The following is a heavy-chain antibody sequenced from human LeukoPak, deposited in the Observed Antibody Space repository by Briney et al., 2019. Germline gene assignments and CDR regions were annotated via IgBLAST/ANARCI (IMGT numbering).Heavy chain of an antibody. D-gene: IGHD3-10*01. CDR2: INPKSGGT. Sequence: GASVNVSCKASGYTFTGYYLHWVRQAPGQGLEWMGWINPKSGGTNYAQKFQGRVTMTRDMSTTTDYMELSSLRSEDTAVYYCARDNSVGDIAWWFDPWGQGTLVSVSS. CDR1: GYTFTGYY. J-gene: IGHJ5*02. V-gene: IGHV1-2*02. CDR3: ARDNSVGDIAWWFDP.